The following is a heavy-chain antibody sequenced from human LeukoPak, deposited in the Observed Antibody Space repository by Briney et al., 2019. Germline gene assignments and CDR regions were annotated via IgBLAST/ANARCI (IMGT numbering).Heavy chain of an antibody. CDR2: INPSGGST. Sequence: ASVKVPCKASGYTFTSYYMHWVRQAPGQGLEWMGIINPSGGSTSYAQKFQGRVTMTRDTSTSTVYMELCSLRSEDTAVYYCARAGYMAAPDYWGQGTLVTVSS. V-gene: IGHV1-46*01. D-gene: IGHD6-6*01. CDR1: GYTFTSYY. J-gene: IGHJ4*02. CDR3: ARAGYMAAPDY.